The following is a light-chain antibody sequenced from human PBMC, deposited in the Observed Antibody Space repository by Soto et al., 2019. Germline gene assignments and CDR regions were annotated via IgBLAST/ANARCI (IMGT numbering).Light chain of an antibody. Sequence: LTQPASVSGSPGQSITISCTGTTSDVGSHNFFSWYQQLPGKATKLLIYDVTKRPAGTSNRFSGYKSGNTASLTISGLQDEDEADYCCSSFTNSILVFGGGTKLTVL. J-gene: IGLJ3*02. CDR3: SSFTNSILV. V-gene: IGLV2-14*03. CDR1: TSDVGSHNF. CDR2: DVT.